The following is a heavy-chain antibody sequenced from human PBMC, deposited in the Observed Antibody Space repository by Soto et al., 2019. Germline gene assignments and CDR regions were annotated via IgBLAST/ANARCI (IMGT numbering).Heavy chain of an antibody. V-gene: IGHV1-18*01. Sequence: ASVKVSCKASGYTFTSYGISWVRQAPGQGLEWMGWISAYNGNTNYAQKLQGRVTMTTDTSTSTAYMELRSLRSDDTAVYYCARGHSSGWTDRYGMDVWGQGTTVTVSS. D-gene: IGHD6-25*01. CDR2: ISAYNGNT. CDR3: ARGHSSGWTDRYGMDV. J-gene: IGHJ6*02. CDR1: GYTFTSYG.